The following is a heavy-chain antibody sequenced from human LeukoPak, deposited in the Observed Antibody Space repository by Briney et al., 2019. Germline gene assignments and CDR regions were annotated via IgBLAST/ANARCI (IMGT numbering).Heavy chain of an antibody. V-gene: IGHV3-33*01. J-gene: IGHJ4*02. CDR3: AREEVGAPGDY. CDR2: IWYDGSNK. D-gene: IGHD1-26*01. CDR1: GFTFSSYG. Sequence: GRSQRLSCAASGFTFSSYGMHWVRQAPGKGLEWVAVIWYDGSNKYYADSVKGRFTISRDNSKNTLYLQMNSLRAEDTAVYYCAREEVGAPGDYWGQGTLVTVSS.